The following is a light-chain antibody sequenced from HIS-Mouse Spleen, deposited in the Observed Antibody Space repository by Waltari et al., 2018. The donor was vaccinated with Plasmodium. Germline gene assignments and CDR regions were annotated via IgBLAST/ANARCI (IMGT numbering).Light chain of an antibody. CDR1: SSDVGSYNL. J-gene: IGLJ3*02. Sequence: QSALTQPASVSGSPGQSITISCTGTSSDVGSYNLVSWYQQHPGKDPKLMIYEGSKRPTGVSNRFAGSQSGNTASLTISWLQAEDEADYYCCSYAGSSTWVFGGGTKLTVL. CDR3: CSYAGSSTWV. CDR2: EGS. V-gene: IGLV2-23*01.